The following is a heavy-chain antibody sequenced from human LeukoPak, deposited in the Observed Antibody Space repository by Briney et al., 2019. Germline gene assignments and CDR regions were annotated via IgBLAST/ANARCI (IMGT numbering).Heavy chain of an antibody. J-gene: IGHJ4*02. CDR2: IYYSGST. CDR1: GGSISSYY. CDR3: ASRPQGPSGSLDY. D-gene: IGHD3-10*01. V-gene: IGHV4-59*08. Sequence: SETLSLTCTVSGGSISSYYWSWIRQPPGKGLEWIGYIYYSGSTNYNPSLKSRVTISVDTSKNQFSLKLSSVTAADTAVYYCASRPQGPSGSLDYWGQGTLVTVSS.